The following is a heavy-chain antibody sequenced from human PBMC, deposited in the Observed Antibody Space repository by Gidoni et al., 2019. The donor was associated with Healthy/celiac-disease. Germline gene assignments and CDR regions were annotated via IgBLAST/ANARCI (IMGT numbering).Heavy chain of an antibody. V-gene: IGHV4-4*07. CDR2: IYTSGST. CDR1: GGSIISSH. J-gene: IGHJ2*01. CDR3: ARDRGMVRGVIGGWYFDL. D-gene: IGHD3-10*01. Sequence: QVQLQESRPGLVKPSATLSLTCPVSGGSIISSHWSWIRQPAGKGLEWIGRIYTSGSTNYNPSLKSRVTMSVDTSKNQFSLKLSSVTAADTAVYYCARDRGMVRGVIGGWYFDLWGRGTLVTVSS.